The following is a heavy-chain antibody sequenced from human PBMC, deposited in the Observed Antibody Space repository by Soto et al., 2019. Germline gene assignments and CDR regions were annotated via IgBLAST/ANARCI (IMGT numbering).Heavy chain of an antibody. CDR2: ISGNGDRT. J-gene: IGHJ6*02. D-gene: IGHD5-18*01. V-gene: IGHV3-23*01. CDR1: GFTFSSYA. Sequence: EVLLLESGGGLLQPGGSLRLSCAASGFTFSSYAMTWVRQAPGKGLAWVSSISGNGDRTYYADSVKGRFTISRDNSKNVLYLQMNSMRAEYTAVYHCAQVAGYSFTHGMDVWGQGNTVTVTS. CDR3: AQVAGYSFTHGMDV.